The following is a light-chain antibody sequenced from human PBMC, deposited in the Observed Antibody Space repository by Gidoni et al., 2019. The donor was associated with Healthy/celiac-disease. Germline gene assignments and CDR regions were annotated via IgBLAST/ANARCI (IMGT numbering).Light chain of an antibody. CDR2: WAS. V-gene: IGKV4-1*01. CDR1: QSVFYSSNNKNS. J-gene: IGKJ5*01. Sequence: DIVMTQSPDSLAVSLGGRATINCKHSQSVFYSSNNKNSLDWYQQKPGQPPKLLIYWASTRESGVPDRFSGSGSGTDFTLTISSLQAEDVAVYYCQQYYSTPPKITFGQGTRLEIK. CDR3: QQYYSTPPKIT.